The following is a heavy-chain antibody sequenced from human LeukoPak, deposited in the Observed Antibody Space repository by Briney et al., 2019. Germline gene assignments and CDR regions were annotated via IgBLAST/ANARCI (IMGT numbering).Heavy chain of an antibody. D-gene: IGHD3-22*01. J-gene: IGHJ5*02. V-gene: IGHV1-2*02. CDR3: ARMYYYGSSGPNWFDP. CDR1: GYTFTGYY. CDR2: INPNSGGT. Sequence: VASVKVSCKASGYTFTGYYMHWMRQAPGQGLEWMGWINPNSGGTNYAQKFQGRVTMTRDTSISTAYMELSSLTSEDTAVYYCARMYYYGSSGPNWFDPWGQGTLVTVSS.